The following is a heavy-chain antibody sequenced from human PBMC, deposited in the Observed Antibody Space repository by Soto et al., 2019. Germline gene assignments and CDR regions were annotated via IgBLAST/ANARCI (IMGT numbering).Heavy chain of an antibody. CDR3: VRTSLVVAAATREDY. D-gene: IGHD2-15*01. J-gene: IGHJ4*02. V-gene: IGHV4-39*01. CDR2: IYYSGST. CDR1: GGSISSSSYY. Sequence: SETLSLTCTVSGGSISSSSYYWGWIRQPPGKGLEWIGSIYYSGSTYYNPSLKSRVTISVDTSKNQFSLKLSSVTAADTAVYYCVRTSLVVAAATREDYWGQGTLVTVSS.